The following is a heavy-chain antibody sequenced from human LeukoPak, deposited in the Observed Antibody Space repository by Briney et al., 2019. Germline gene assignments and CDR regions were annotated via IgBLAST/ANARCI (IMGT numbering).Heavy chain of an antibody. Sequence: GGSLRLSCAASGFIFSNYEMNWVRQAPGKGLEWLSYISSGGSTIYYADSVQGRFTISRDNAKNSLYLQMNSLRPEDTATYYCVRDLYGSGSYLPWGQGTLVTVSS. D-gene: IGHD3-10*01. CDR2: ISSGGSTI. CDR3: VRDLYGSGSYLP. V-gene: IGHV3-48*03. CDR1: GFIFSNYE. J-gene: IGHJ5*02.